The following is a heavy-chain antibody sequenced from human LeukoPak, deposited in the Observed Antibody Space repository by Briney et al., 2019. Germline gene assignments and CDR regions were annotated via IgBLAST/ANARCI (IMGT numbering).Heavy chain of an antibody. Sequence: SETLSLTRAVYGGSFSGYYWSWIRQPPGKGLEWIGEINHSGSTNYNPSLKSRVTISVDTSRNQFSLKLSSVTAADTAVYYCARGSRYSSSWYRSYYFDYWGQGTLVTVSS. CDR3: ARGSRYSSSWYRSYYFDY. V-gene: IGHV4-34*01. CDR1: GGSFSGYY. D-gene: IGHD6-13*01. CDR2: INHSGST. J-gene: IGHJ4*02.